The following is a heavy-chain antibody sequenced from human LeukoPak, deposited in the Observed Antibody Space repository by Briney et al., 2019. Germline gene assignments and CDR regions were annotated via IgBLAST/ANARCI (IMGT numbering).Heavy chain of an antibody. CDR2: INPNSGGT. D-gene: IGHD2-2*02. V-gene: IGHV1-2*02. J-gene: IGHJ4*02. Sequence: ASVKVSCKASGYTFTGYYMHWVRQAPGQGLEWMGWINPNSGGTNYAQKLQGRVTMTRDTSISTAYMELSRLRSDDTAVYYCATNQYQLLYRGPFDYWGQGTLVTVSS. CDR1: GYTFTGYY. CDR3: ATNQYQLLYRGPFDY.